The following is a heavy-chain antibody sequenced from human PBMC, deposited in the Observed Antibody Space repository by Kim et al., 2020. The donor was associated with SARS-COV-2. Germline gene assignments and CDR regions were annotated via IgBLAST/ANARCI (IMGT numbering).Heavy chain of an antibody. Sequence: ASVKVSCKASGYTFTGYYMHWVRQAPGQGLEWMGRINPNSGGTNYAQKFQGRVTMTRDTSISTAYMELSRLRSDDTAVYYCARRYYDFWSGYPDAFDIWGQGTMVTVSS. CDR1: GYTFTGYY. CDR3: ARRYYDFWSGYPDAFDI. CDR2: INPNSGGT. D-gene: IGHD3-3*01. J-gene: IGHJ3*02. V-gene: IGHV1-2*06.